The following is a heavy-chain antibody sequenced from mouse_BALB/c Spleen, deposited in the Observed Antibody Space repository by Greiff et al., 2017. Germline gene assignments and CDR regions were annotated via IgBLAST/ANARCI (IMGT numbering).Heavy chain of an antibody. J-gene: IGHJ3*01. CDR3: ARYTTVGAY. CDR1: GYTFTSYW. V-gene: IGHV1-7*01. Sequence: VQLVESGAELAKPGASVKMSCKASGYTFTSYWMHWVKQRPGQGLEWIGYINPSTGYTEYNQKFKDKATLTADKSSSTAYMQLSSLTSEDSAVYYCARYTTVGAYWGQGTLVTVSA. CDR2: INPSTGYT. D-gene: IGHD1-1*01.